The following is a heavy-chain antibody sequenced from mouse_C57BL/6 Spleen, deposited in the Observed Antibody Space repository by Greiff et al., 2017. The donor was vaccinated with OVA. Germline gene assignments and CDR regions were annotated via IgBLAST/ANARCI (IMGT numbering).Heavy chain of an antibody. D-gene: IGHD2-1*01. Sequence: EVKLVESGGGLVKPGGSLKLSCAASGFTFSSYTMSWVRQTPEKRLEWVATISGGGGNTYYPDSVKGRFTISRDNAKNTLYLQMSSLWSEDTALYYCARQGGNYLYYAMDYWGQGTSVTVSS. CDR1: GFTFSSYT. V-gene: IGHV5-9*01. CDR3: ARQGGNYLYYAMDY. J-gene: IGHJ4*01. CDR2: ISGGGGNT.